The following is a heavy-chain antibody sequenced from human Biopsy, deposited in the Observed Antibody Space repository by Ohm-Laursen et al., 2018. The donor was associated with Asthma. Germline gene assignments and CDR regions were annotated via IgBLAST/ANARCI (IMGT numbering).Heavy chain of an antibody. CDR1: GNSFSNYA. D-gene: IGHD5-12*01. CDR3: ARGYSGSDRIVYYYSGLEV. CDR2: LIPVLGTP. Sequence: ASVKVSCKASGNSFSNYAISWVRQAPGQGLEWMGGLIPVLGTPDHAQMFEGRVTITADESTSTAYMELSSLSSEDTAVYYCARGYSGSDRIVYYYSGLEVWGQGTTVTVSS. J-gene: IGHJ6*02. V-gene: IGHV1-69*13.